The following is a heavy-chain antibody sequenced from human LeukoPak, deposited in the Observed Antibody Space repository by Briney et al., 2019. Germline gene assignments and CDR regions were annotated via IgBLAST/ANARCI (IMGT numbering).Heavy chain of an antibody. CDR3: ARDGTYYDFWSGYYNWFDP. CDR2: INPSGGST. V-gene: IGHV1-46*01. Sequence: ASVKVSCKASGYTFTSYYMHWVRQAPGQGLEWMGIINPSGGSTSYAQKFQGRVTMTRDMSTSTVYMELSSLRSEDTAVYYCARDGTYYDFWSGYYNWFDPWGQGTLVTVSS. CDR1: GYTFTSYY. D-gene: IGHD3-3*01. J-gene: IGHJ5*02.